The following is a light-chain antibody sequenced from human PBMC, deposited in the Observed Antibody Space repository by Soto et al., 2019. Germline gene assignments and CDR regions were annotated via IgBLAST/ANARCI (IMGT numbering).Light chain of an antibody. Sequence: DIPMTQSPPSLSASVGDRVTITCRASQGIRNFVAWYQQKPGKAPKLLIYAASTLQSGVPSRFSGSGSGTDFTPTINSLQPEDVATYSCQKYSSVPVFGPGTKVEIK. CDR2: AAS. CDR3: QKYSSVPV. CDR1: QGIRNF. J-gene: IGKJ3*01. V-gene: IGKV1-27*01.